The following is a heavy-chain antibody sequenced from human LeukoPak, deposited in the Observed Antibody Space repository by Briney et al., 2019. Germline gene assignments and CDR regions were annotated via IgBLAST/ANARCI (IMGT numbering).Heavy chain of an antibody. Sequence: PGGSLRLSCAASGXTFSSFGVHGVPQAPGKGREWGAVIWYDGSNIYYADSVKGRFTTSRDHSTNTLYLQMNSLRAEDTALYYCGRARNDYDSNGFSFLDYWGQGTLVTVSS. V-gene: IGHV3-33*01. CDR1: GXTFSSFG. CDR2: IWYDGSNI. D-gene: IGHD3-22*01. J-gene: IGHJ4*02. CDR3: GRARNDYDSNGFSFLDY.